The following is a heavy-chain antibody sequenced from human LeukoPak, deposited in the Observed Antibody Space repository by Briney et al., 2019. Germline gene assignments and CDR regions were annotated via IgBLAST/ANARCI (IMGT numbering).Heavy chain of an antibody. CDR3: ARAKPKNMVRGLIMRRESRYYFDY. CDR1: GFLVNTNY. D-gene: IGHD3-10*01. CDR2: IYADGNT. Sequence: GGSLRLSCAASGFLVNTNYMTWVRQAPGRGLEWVSFIYADGNTYYADSVKGRFTISRDISKNAVYLQMNSLRAEDTAVYYCARAKPKNMVRGLIMRRESRYYFDYWGQGTLVTVSS. J-gene: IGHJ4*02. V-gene: IGHV3-53*01.